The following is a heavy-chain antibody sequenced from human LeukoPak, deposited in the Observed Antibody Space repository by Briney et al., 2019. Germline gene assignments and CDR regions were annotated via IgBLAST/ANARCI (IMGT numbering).Heavy chain of an antibody. J-gene: IGHJ4*02. CDR2: IYHSGST. CDR1: GYPISSGYY. D-gene: IGHD2-15*01. Sequence: SETLSLTCTVSGYPISSGYYWGWIRQPPGKGLEWIGSIYHSGSTYYNPSLKSRVTISVDTSKNQFSLKLSSVTAADTAVYYCARDSSSPGYWGQGTLVTVSS. V-gene: IGHV4-38-2*02. CDR3: ARDSSSPGY.